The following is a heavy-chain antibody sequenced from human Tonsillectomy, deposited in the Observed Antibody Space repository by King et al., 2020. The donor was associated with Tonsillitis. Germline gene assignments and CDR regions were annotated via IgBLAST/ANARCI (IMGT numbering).Heavy chain of an antibody. J-gene: IGHJ4*02. Sequence: VQLVESGGGLVKPGGSLRLSCAASASTFSSYAMNWVRQAPGKGLEWVSFISGSSYYIYYADSVKGRFTISRDNAKNSLYLQMNSLRAEDTAVYYCARGNGAHNGPLDYWGPGTLVTVSS. CDR3: ARGNGAHNGPLDY. D-gene: IGHD2-8*01. CDR2: ISGSSYYI. V-gene: IGHV3-21*01. CDR1: ASTFSSYA.